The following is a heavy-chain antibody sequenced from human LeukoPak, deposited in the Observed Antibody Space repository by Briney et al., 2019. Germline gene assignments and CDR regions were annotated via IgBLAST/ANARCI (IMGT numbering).Heavy chain of an antibody. V-gene: IGHV3-7*03. D-gene: IGHD3-22*01. CDR3: ARDLADYYDSSGYYYGWGAFDI. Sequence: GGSLRLSCAVSGFTFSGFWMSWSRQAPGKGLEWVASINSDGSEGYYADVVKGRFTISRDNAKNSLYLQINSLRAEDTAVYYCARDLADYYDSSGYYYGWGAFDIWGQGTMVTVSS. CDR1: GFTFSGFW. CDR2: INSDGSEG. J-gene: IGHJ3*02.